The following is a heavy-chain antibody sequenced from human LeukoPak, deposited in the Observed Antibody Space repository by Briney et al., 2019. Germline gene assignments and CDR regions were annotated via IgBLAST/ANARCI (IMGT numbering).Heavy chain of an antibody. D-gene: IGHD6-13*01. CDR1: GGSISSYY. Sequence: SETLSLTCTVSGGSISSYYWSWIRQPPGKGLEWIGYIYYSGSTNYNPSLKSRVTISVDTSKNQFSLKLSSVTAADTAVYYCARGGYSSTQNYMGVWGKGTTVTISS. V-gene: IGHV4-59*01. CDR2: IYYSGST. CDR3: ARGGYSSTQNYMGV. J-gene: IGHJ6*03.